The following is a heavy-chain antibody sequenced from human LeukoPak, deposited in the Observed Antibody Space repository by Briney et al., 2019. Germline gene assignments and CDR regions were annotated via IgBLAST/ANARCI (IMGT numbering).Heavy chain of an antibody. V-gene: IGHV1-2*02. CDR1: GYTFTDYY. D-gene: IGHD6-13*01. J-gene: IGHJ4*02. CDR2: MNPNSGGT. Sequence: GASVKVSCKASGYTFTDYYIHWVRQAPGQGLEWMACMNPNSGGTSYAQKFQGRVTMTRDTSISTGYMELSRLRFDDTAVYYCAREYSSSWYYSDYWGQGTLVTVSS. CDR3: AREYSSSWYYSDY.